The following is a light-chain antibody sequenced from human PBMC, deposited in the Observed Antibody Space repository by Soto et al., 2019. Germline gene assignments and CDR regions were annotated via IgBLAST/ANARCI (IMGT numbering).Light chain of an antibody. J-gene: IGKJ1*01. CDR3: QQFDYSLWT. CDR1: QSVSTSN. CDR2: GTS. V-gene: IGKV3-20*01. Sequence: ETVLTQSPGTLSLSPGERATLSCRASQSVSTSNLAWYQQRPGQAPRLLIYGTSSRATGIPDRFSGSGYGTDFTLTISRLEPEDFAVYYCQQFDYSLWTFGQGTKVEIK.